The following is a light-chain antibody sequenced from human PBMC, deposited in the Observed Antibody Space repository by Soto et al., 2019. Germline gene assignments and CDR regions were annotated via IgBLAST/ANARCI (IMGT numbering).Light chain of an antibody. CDR3: CSYAGSYTLV. J-gene: IGLJ1*01. CDR2: DVS. V-gene: IGLV2-11*01. CDR1: SSDVGGYNY. Sequence: QSALTQPRSVSGSTGQSVTISCTGTSSDVGGYNYVSWYQQHPGKAPKLMIYDVSKRPSGVPDRFSGSKSGNTASLTISGLQAEDEADYFCCSYAGSYTLVFGTGTKFPVL.